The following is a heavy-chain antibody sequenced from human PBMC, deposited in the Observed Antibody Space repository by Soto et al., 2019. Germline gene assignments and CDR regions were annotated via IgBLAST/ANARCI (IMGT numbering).Heavy chain of an antibody. CDR2: IKQDGSEK. CDR3: AKNSGYYYDSTGYYFDY. Sequence: PGGSLRLSCAASGFTFSRSWMNWVRQAPGKGLEWVANIKQDGSEKNYADSVKGRFTISRDNSKNTLYLQMNSLRAEDTAVYYCAKNSGYYYDSTGYYFDYWGQGTLVTVSS. J-gene: IGHJ4*02. CDR1: GFTFSRSW. V-gene: IGHV3-7*01. D-gene: IGHD3-22*01.